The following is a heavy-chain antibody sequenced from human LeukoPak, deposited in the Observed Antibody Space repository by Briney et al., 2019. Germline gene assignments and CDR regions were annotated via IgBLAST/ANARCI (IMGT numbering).Heavy chain of an antibody. J-gene: IGHJ6*03. CDR3: AREVATIHLYYYYYMDV. CDR2: IFYSGST. CDR1: GGSISTSNYY. Sequence: PSETLSLTCTVSGGSISTSNYYWGWIRQPPGKGLEWIGNIFYSGSTYYSPSLRSRVTISLDTSRNQFSLKLNSVTAADTAVYYCAREVATIHLYYYYYMDVWGKGTTVTISS. V-gene: IGHV4-39*07. D-gene: IGHD5-12*01.